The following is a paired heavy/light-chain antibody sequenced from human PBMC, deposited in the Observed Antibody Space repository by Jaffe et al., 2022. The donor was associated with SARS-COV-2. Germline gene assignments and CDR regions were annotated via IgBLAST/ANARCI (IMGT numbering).Light chain of an antibody. CDR3: SSYATSSPLGVV. Sequence: QSALTQPASVSGSPGQSITISCTGTSGDVGTYKYVSWYQQHPGKAPKLIIYDVSNRPSGVSNRFSGSKSGNTASLTISGLQAEDEADYYCSSYATSSPLGVVFGGGTKLTVL. CDR1: SGDVGTYKY. V-gene: IGLV2-14*01. CDR2: DVS. J-gene: IGLJ2*01.
Heavy chain of an antibody. Sequence: EVQLVESGGGLVQPGGSLRLSCAGSGFAFNTYDMHWFRQPTGKGLEWVSGIGTAGDAYYSGSAKGRFTISRENAKNSLYLQINSLRVGDTGVYYCARVGNSWYGYYYYAMDVWGQGTAVTVSS. D-gene: IGHD6-13*01. V-gene: IGHV3-13*01. CDR1: GFAFNTYD. CDR2: IGTAGDA. J-gene: IGHJ6*02. CDR3: ARVGNSWYGYYYYAMDV.